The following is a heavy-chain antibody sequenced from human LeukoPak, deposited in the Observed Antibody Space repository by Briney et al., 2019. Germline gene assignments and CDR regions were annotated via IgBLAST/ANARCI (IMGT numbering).Heavy chain of an antibody. Sequence: ASVKVSCKASGGTFSSYAISWVRQAPGQGLEWMGGIIPIFGTANYAQKLQGRVTITADESTSTAYMELSSLRSEDTAVYYCAGPGTKLWGTYYYYMDVWGKGTTVTISS. D-gene: IGHD1/OR15-1a*01. CDR1: GGTFSSYA. CDR2: IIPIFGTA. J-gene: IGHJ6*03. CDR3: AGPGTKLWGTYYYYMDV. V-gene: IGHV1-69*13.